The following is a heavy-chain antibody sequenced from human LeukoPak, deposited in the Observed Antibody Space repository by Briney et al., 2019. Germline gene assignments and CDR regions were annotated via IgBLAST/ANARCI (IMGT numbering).Heavy chain of an antibody. J-gene: IGHJ3*02. CDR3: ARLDDSNGYRAFDI. CDR2: IYAGDSDT. D-gene: IGHD3-22*01. Sequence: GESLKTCCKGSGYSFTNYWIGWVRPMPGEGLEWVGIIYAGDSDTRYSPSFQGQVTISADKSVSTAYLQWSSLKASDTAVYYCARLDDSNGYRAFDIWGQGTMVTVSS. V-gene: IGHV5-51*01. CDR1: GYSFTNYW.